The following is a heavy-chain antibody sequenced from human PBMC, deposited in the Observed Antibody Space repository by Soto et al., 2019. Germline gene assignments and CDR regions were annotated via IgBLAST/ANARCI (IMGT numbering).Heavy chain of an antibody. CDR3: AEGRITMIVGFDY. CDR1: GGSISSSSYY. J-gene: IGHJ4*02. D-gene: IGHD3-22*01. CDR2: IYYSGST. Sequence: PSETLSLTCTVSGGSISSSSYYWGWIRQPPGKGLEWIGSIYYSGSTYYNPSLKSRVTISVDTSKNQFSLKLSSVTAADTAVYYCAEGRITMIVGFDYWGQGTLVTVSS. V-gene: IGHV4-39*01.